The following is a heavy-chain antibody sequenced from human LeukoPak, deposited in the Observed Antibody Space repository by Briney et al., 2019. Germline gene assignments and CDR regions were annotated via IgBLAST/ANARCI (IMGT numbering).Heavy chain of an antibody. CDR2: INHSGST. CDR3: ARRAYYYDSSGYWEPTYFDY. D-gene: IGHD3-22*01. Sequence: PSETLSLTCAVYGGSFSGYYWSWIRQPPGKGLEWIGEINHSGSTNYNPSLKSRVTISVDTSKNQFSLKLSSVTAADTAVYYCARRAYYYDSSGYWEPTYFDYWGQGTLVTVSS. V-gene: IGHV4-34*01. CDR1: GGSFSGYY. J-gene: IGHJ4*02.